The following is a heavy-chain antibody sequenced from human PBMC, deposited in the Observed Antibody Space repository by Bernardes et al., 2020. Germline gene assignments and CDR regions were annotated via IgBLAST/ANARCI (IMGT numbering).Heavy chain of an antibody. CDR1: GFTFSNYW. CDR3: ARGTGYDDSTAYFL. Sequence: RSVRRSCAASGFTFSNYWMHWVRQAPGKGLVWVSRTNNDGSSTNYADSVKGRFTISRDNAKNTLYLQMNGLRAEDTAVYYCARGTGYDDSTAYFLWGQGTLVTVSS. J-gene: IGHJ4*02. D-gene: IGHD3-22*01. CDR2: TNNDGSST. V-gene: IGHV3-74*01.